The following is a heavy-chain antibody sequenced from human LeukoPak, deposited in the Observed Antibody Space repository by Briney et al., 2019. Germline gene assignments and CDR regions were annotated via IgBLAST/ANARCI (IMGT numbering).Heavy chain of an antibody. D-gene: IGHD3-9*01. CDR3: AKDRLVLSYYYYYMDV. CDR1: GFTFSSYG. J-gene: IGHJ6*03. CDR2: ISYDGSNK. V-gene: IGHV3-30*18. Sequence: GRSLRLSCAASGFTFSSYGMHWVRQAPGKGLEGVAVISYDGSNKYYADSVKGRFTISRDNSTNTLYMQMNSLRAADTAVYYCAKDRLVLSYYYYYMDVWGKGTTVTVSS.